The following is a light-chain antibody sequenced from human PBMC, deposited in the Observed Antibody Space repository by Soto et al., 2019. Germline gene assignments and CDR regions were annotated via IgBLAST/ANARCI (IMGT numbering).Light chain of an antibody. V-gene: IGKV3-11*01. J-gene: IGKJ4*01. Sequence: EIVLTQSPATLSFSPWGRATLSCRASQSVGSTLAWYQQLPGQAPRLLIYDTSNRTTGIPARFSGSGSGTDFTLTISSLEPEDFAVYYCQQRSDWPLTFGGGTKVDIK. CDR3: QQRSDWPLT. CDR1: QSVGST. CDR2: DTS.